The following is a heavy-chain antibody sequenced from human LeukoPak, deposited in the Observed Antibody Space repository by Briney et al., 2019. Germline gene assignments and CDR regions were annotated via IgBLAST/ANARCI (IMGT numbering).Heavy chain of an antibody. CDR3: ACRDFRSTLSGP. CDR2: ISYDGSNK. J-gene: IGHJ5*02. D-gene: IGHD2/OR15-2a*01. CDR1: GFTFSSYA. V-gene: IGHV3-30*07. Sequence: GGSLRLSCAASGFTFSSYAMHWVRQAPGKGLEWVAVISYDGSNKYYADSVKGRFTISRDNSKNTLYLQMNSLQASDTAVYYCACRDFRSTLSGPWGQGTLVTVSS.